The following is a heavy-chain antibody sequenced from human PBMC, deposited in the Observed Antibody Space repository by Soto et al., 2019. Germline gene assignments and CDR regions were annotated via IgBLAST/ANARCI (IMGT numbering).Heavy chain of an antibody. CDR3: TREGLLY. CDR1: GYTFTGNY. J-gene: IGHJ4*02. Sequence: ASVKVSCKASGYTFTGNYLHWVRQAPGQGLEWVAVINPTTGGRNFAQKFQGRVTVTWDTSISIAYLQMNSLKTEDTAVYYCTREGLLYWGQGTLVTVS. V-gene: IGHV1-2*02. CDR2: INPTTGGR.